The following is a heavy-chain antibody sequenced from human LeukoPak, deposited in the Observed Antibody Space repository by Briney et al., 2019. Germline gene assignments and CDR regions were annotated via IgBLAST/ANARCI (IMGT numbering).Heavy chain of an antibody. CDR2: IIPIFGTA. D-gene: IGHD1-26*01. J-gene: IGHJ4*02. Sequence: SVKVSCKASGGTFSSYAISWVRQAPGQGLEWMGGIIPIFGTANYAQKFQGRVTITADESTSTAYMELSSLRSEDTAVYYCARGVRRRELLPVFDYWGQGTLVTVSS. CDR1: GGTFSSYA. CDR3: ARGVRRRELLPVFDY. V-gene: IGHV1-69*13.